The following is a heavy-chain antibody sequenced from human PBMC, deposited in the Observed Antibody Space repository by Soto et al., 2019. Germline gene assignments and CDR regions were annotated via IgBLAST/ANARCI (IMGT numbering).Heavy chain of an antibody. CDR1: RYTFISYD. CDR2: MNPNSGNT. D-gene: IGHD3-16*01. J-gene: IGHJ6*02. V-gene: IGHV1-8*01. CDR3: ARGQEVWWNAGPLGLHGLDV. Sequence: QVQLVQSGAEVKKSGASVKVSCKASRYTFISYDINWVRQATGQGLEWMGWMNPNSGNTGYAQKFQGRITMTRNTSTNPAYMELSSLRYEDTAVYYCARGQEVWWNAGPLGLHGLDVWGQGTTVTVSS.